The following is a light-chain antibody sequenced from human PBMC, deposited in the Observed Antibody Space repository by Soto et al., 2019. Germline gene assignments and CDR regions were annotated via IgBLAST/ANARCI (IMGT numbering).Light chain of an antibody. CDR3: CSYAGSYTLV. CDR1: SSDVGGYNY. CDR2: DVS. Sequence: QSALTQPRSVSGSPGQSVTISCTGTSSDVGGYNYVSWYQQHPGKAPKLMIYDVSKRPSGVPDRFSGSKSGNSASLTISGLQADDEDDYYCCSYAGSYTLVFGGGTKLTVL. V-gene: IGLV2-11*01. J-gene: IGLJ2*01.